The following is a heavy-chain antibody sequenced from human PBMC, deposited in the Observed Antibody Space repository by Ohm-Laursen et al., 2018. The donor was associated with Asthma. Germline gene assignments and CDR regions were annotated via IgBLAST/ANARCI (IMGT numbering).Heavy chain of an antibody. V-gene: IGHV3-21*01. Sequence: SLRLSCAASGYTFSSSSIRWVRQVAGTGPERVASISTASSFIYYADSVRGRFTTSRDNARNSVYLQMNSLRAEDTALYYCARIGPEWELPGREYSLHHWGEGTLVTVSS. CDR3: ARIGPEWELPGREYSLHH. D-gene: IGHD1-26*01. J-gene: IGHJ1*01. CDR1: GYTFSSSS. CDR2: ISTASSFI.